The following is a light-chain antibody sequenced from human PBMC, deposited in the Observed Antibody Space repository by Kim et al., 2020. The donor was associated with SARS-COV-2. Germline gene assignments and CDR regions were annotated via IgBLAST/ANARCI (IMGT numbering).Light chain of an antibody. CDR2: LAS. V-gene: IGKV1-17*01. Sequence: DIQMTQSPSSLSASVGDRVTITCRASQDIGNDLGWFQQKPGKAPQRLIYLASSLQSGVPSRFSGCGSGTDFTLTISSLQPEDFATYYCLQHNSDPHTFGQGTKLEI. CDR1: QDIGND. CDR3: LQHNSDPHT. J-gene: IGKJ2*01.